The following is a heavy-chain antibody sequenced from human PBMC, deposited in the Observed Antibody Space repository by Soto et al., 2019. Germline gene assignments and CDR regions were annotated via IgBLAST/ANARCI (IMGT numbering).Heavy chain of an antibody. CDR3: ARDTQRGYSGYFDS. J-gene: IGHJ4*02. V-gene: IGHV4-31*03. CDR2: IYYSGST. D-gene: IGHD5-12*01. Sequence: QVQLQESGPGLVKPSQTLSLSCTVSGGSLSSVCYYWRWIRQHPGKGLEWIGFIYYSGSTYYNPSLKSRVTISVDTSQNQFSLKLSSVTAADTAVYYCARDTQRGYSGYFDSWGQGTLVTVSS. CDR1: GGSLSSVCYY.